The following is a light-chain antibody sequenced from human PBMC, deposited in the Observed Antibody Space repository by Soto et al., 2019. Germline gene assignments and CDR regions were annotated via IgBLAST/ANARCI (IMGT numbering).Light chain of an antibody. CDR1: HSVTKHH. Sequence: EIVLTQSPCTLSVSPGERATLSCRASHSVTKHHLAWYQQKPGQAPRLLIYGASTRATGIPDRFSGSGSGTDFTLTISRLQSEDFAVYYCQQYSNSAPITFGQGTRLEIK. J-gene: IGKJ5*01. CDR2: GAS. CDR3: QQYSNSAPIT. V-gene: IGKV3D-15*01.